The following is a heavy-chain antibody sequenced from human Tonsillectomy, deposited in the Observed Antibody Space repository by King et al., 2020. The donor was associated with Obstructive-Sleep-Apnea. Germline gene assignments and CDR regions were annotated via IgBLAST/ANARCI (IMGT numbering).Heavy chain of an antibody. J-gene: IGHJ4*02. CDR2: IYPGDSDT. Sequence: QLVQSGAEVKKPGESLKISCKGSGYSFTSYWIGWVRQMPGKGLEWMGIIYPGDSDTRYSPSFQGQVTISADTSISTAYLQWRSLTASDTAMYYCARQGGYCSGGSCYLDYWGQGTLVTVSS. V-gene: IGHV5-51*01. CDR1: GYSFTSYW. D-gene: IGHD2-15*01. CDR3: ARQGGYCSGGSCYLDY.